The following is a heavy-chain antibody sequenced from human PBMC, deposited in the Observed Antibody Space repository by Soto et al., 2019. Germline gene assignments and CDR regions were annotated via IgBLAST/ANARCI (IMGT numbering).Heavy chain of an antibody. CDR3: ASLASLYSSQYYFDY. D-gene: IGHD6-13*01. V-gene: IGHV1-69*13. CDR1: GGTFSSYA. Sequence: SVRVSCKASGGTFSSYAISWVGQAPGQGLEWMGGIIPNFGTANYAQKFQGRVTITADESTSTAYMELSNLRSEDTAVYYCASLASLYSSQYYFDYWGQGTLVTVSS. CDR2: IIPNFGTA. J-gene: IGHJ4*02.